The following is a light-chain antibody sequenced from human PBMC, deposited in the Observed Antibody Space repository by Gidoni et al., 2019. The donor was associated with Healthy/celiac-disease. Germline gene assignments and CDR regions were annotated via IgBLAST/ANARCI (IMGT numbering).Light chain of an antibody. CDR1: QSVSSY. Sequence: EIVLTHSPATLSLYPGERATLSCRASQSVSSYLAWYQQKPGQAPRLLIYDAPNRATGIPARFSGSGSGTDFTLTISSLEPEDFAVYYCQQRSNWPPTFGGGTKVEIK. CDR3: QQRSNWPPT. J-gene: IGKJ4*01. V-gene: IGKV3-11*01. CDR2: DAP.